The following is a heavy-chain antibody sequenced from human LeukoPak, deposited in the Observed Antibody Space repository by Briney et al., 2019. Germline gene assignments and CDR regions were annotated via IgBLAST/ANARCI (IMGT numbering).Heavy chain of an antibody. CDR3: ARDVSGYLDRWPFDC. J-gene: IGHJ4*01. V-gene: IGHV4-4*02. CDR2: IYHSGST. CDR1: GFSISSSNW. D-gene: IGHD3-9*01. Sequence: SETLSLTCAVSGFSISSSNWGSWVRQPPGQGLEWIGEIYHSGSTKYNPSLKSRVTISVDKSKNQFSLRLISVTAPATPFYYWARDVSGYLDRWPFDCWGEGTLVTVSS.